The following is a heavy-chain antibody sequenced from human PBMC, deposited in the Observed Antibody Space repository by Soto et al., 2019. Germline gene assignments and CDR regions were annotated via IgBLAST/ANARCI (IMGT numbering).Heavy chain of an antibody. J-gene: IGHJ5*02. V-gene: IGHV3-30*18. CDR1: GFTFSSFG. CDR3: AKDMSANVAVVVTATPYNWFDP. CDR2: ISYDGSNK. D-gene: IGHD2-15*01. Sequence: PGGSLRLSCAASGFTFSSFGMHWVRQAPGKGLEWVAVISYDGSNKYYADSVKGRFIISRDNFKNTLYLQMNSLRVEDTAMYYCAKDMSANVAVVVTATPYNWFDPWGQGTLVTVSS.